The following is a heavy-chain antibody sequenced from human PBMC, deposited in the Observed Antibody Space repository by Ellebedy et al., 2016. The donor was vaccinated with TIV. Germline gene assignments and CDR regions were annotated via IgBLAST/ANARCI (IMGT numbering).Heavy chain of an antibody. Sequence: MPSETLSLTCTVSGGSISSYYWSWIRQPPGKGLEWIGYIYYSGSTNYNPSLKSRVTISVDTSKNQFSLKLSSVTAADTAVYYCARAYDSPSSGAFDIWGQGTMVTVSS. CDR1: GGSISSYY. CDR3: ARAYDSPSSGAFDI. D-gene: IGHD3-22*01. V-gene: IGHV4-59*12. J-gene: IGHJ3*02. CDR2: IYYSGST.